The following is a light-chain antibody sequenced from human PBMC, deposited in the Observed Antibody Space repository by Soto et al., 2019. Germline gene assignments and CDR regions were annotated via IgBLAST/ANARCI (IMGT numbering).Light chain of an antibody. V-gene: IGLV8-61*01. CDR1: SGSVSTNYY. Sequence: QTVVTQEPSFSVSPGGTVTLTCGLNSGSVSTNYYPAWYQQTPGQAPRALIYHTNTRSSGVPDRFSGSILGNKAALTISGAQADDGSDYYCVLYITGGTWVFGGGTKLTVL. CDR3: VLYITGGTWV. CDR2: HTN. J-gene: IGLJ3*02.